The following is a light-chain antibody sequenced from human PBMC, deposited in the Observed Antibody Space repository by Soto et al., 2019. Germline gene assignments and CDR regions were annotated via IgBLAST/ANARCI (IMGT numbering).Light chain of an antibody. Sequence: QSALTQPRSVSGSPGQSVTISCTGTSSDVGGFNSVSWYQQHPGKAPKLMIYDVNKRPSGVPDRFSGSKSGSTASLTISGLQAEDEADYYCSSYTSSSTLVFGGGTKVTVL. V-gene: IGLV2-11*01. J-gene: IGLJ2*01. CDR1: SSDVGGFNS. CDR2: DVN. CDR3: SSYTSSSTLV.